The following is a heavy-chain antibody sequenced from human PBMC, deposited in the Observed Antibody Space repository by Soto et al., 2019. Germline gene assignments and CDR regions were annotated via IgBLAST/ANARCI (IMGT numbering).Heavy chain of an antibody. CDR3: ASGPGIAVAGSLGY. D-gene: IGHD6-19*01. J-gene: IGHJ4*02. V-gene: IGHV4-34*01. CDR2: INHSGST. Sequence: QVQLQQWGAGLLKPSETLSLTCAVYGGSFSGYYWSWIRQPPGKGLEWIGEINHSGSTNYNPSLKSRVNISVDTSKNQFSLKLSSVTAADTAVYYCASGPGIAVAGSLGYWGQGTLVTVSS. CDR1: GGSFSGYY.